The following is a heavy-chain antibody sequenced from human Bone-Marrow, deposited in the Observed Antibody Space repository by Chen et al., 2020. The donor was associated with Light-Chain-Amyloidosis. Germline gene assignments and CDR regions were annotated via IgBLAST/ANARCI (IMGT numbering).Heavy chain of an antibody. D-gene: IGHD6-19*01. Sequence: EMQLVESGGGLVKRGSLRLSCADSGLIFRTYSFKWVRQAPGKGLEWVSSITGSGDIYYADSVKGRFTISRDDAKKTVYLQMNSLRAEDTAVYYCARAAAVGGGFNYYGMDVWGQGTTVTVAS. CDR3: ARAAAVGGGFNYYGMDV. J-gene: IGHJ6*02. CDR2: ITGSGDI. V-gene: IGHV3-21*04. CDR1: GLIFRTYS.